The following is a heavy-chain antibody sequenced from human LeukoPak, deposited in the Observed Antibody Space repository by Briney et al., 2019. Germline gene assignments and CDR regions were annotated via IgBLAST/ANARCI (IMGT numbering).Heavy chain of an antibody. J-gene: IGHJ3*02. CDR2: IKRDGSEK. D-gene: IGHD3-10*01. CDR1: GFTFSSYW. CDR3: AGARDYGSGKANAFDI. Sequence: GGSLRLSCAASGFTFSSYWMSWVRQAPGKGLEWVANIKRDGSEKYYVDSVKGRFAISRDNAENSLYLQMNSLRAEDTAVYYCAGARDYGSGKANAFDIWGQGTMVTVSS. V-gene: IGHV3-7*05.